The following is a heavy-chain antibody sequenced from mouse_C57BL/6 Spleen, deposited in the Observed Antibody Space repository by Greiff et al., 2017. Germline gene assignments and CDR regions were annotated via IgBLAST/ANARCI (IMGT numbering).Heavy chain of an antibody. CDR1: GYTFTDYE. V-gene: IGHV1-15*01. J-gene: IGHJ1*03. D-gene: IGHD1-1*01. CDR2: IDPETGGT. Sequence: VKLLESGAELVRPGASVTLSCKASGYTFTDYEMHWVKQTPVHGLEWIGAIDPETGGTAYNQKFKGKAILTADKSSSTAYMELRSLTSEDSAVYYCTRWDTTVVARYWYFDVWGTGTTVTVSS. CDR3: TRWDTTVVARYWYFDV.